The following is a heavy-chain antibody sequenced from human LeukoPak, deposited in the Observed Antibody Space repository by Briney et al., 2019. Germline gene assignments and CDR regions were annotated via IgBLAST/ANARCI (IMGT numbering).Heavy chain of an antibody. J-gene: IGHJ5*02. Sequence: SVKVSCKASGGTFSSYAISWVRQAPGQGLEWMGRIIPILGIANYAQKFQGRVTITADKSTSTAYMELSSLRSEDAAVYYCARVSCSSTSCYTVGWFDPWGQGTLVTVSS. CDR3: ARVSCSSTSCYTVGWFDP. V-gene: IGHV1-69*04. CDR1: GGTFSSYA. D-gene: IGHD2-2*02. CDR2: IIPILGIA.